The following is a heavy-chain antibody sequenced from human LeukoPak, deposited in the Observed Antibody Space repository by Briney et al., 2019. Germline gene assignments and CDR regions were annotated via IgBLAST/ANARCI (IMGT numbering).Heavy chain of an antibody. CDR2: INPNSGGT. D-gene: IGHD5-18*01. CDR1: GYTFTGYY. CDR3: ARDQRYSYGYFWFDP. V-gene: IGHV1-2*02. J-gene: IGHJ5*02. Sequence: ASVKVSCNPSGYTFTGYYMLWVRQATGQGLEWMGWINPNSGGTNYAEKFQGRVTMTRDTSISTAYLELSRLRSDDTAVYYCARDQRYSYGYFWFDPWGQGTLVTVSS.